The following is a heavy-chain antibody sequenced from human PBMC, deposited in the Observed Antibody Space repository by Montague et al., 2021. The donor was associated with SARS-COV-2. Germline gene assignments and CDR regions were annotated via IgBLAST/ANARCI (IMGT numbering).Heavy chain of an antibody. CDR3: ARLSWIPTAEPLTFDY. D-gene: IGHD5-18*01. CDR2: IFYKGXT. CDR1: GGSITNGNYY. V-gene: IGHV4-39*01. J-gene: IGHJ4*02. Sequence: SETLSLTCSVSGGSITNGNYYWVWIRQPPGKGLEWIGRIFYKGXTXYXXXXKXRLTLSVDTSKNQFSLRLRSVTAADTAVYFCARLSWIPTAEPLTFDYWGQGALVTISS.